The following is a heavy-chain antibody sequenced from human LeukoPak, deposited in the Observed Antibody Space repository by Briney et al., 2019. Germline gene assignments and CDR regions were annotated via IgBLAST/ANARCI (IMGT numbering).Heavy chain of an antibody. D-gene: IGHD3-3*02. CDR3: ASPSIGPFDY. CDR2: IYYSGST. J-gene: IGHJ4*02. CDR1: GGSISSSNYF. Sequence: PSETLSLTCTVSGGSISSSNYFWGWIRQPPGKGLEWIGSIYYSGSTSYNASLKSRVIISVDTSKNRFSLKLSSVTAADTAVYYCASPSIGPFDYWGQGTLVTVSS. V-gene: IGHV4-39*01.